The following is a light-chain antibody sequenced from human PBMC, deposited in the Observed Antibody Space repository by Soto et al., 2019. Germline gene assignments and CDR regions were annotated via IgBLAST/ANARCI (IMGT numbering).Light chain of an antibody. CDR3: SSFTLSTYV. J-gene: IGLJ1*01. V-gene: IGLV2-14*01. CDR1: SRDVGGYNY. Sequence: LTQPASVSGSPGQSITISCTGTSRDVGGYNYVSWYQHYPDKAPKLIIYDVTSRPSGVSDRFSGSKSGNTASLTISGLQPEDEAHYYCSSFTLSTYVFGSGTKVTVL. CDR2: DVT.